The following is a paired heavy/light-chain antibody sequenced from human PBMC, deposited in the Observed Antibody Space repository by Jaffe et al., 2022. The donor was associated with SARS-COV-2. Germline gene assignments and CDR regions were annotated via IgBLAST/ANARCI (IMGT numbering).Light chain of an antibody. CDR2: DVN. CDR3: CSYADSYTLV. V-gene: IGLV2-11*01. J-gene: IGLJ2*01. Sequence: QSALTQPRSVSGSPGQSVTISCTGTSSDVGGYNYVSWYQHHPGKAPRLMIYDVNKRPSGVPDRFSGSKSGNTASLTISGLQAEDEADYHCCSYADSYTLVFGGGTKLTVL. CDR1: SSDVGGYNY.
Heavy chain of an antibody. J-gene: IGHJ4*02. CDR2: IKPDGSVT. D-gene: IGHD6-19*01. Sequence: EVQLVESGGGLVQPGGSLRLSCAASGFIFSDYWMTWVRQAPGKGLEWVANIKPDGSVTYSVDSMKGRFTISRDNAKNSLYLQMNSLRAEDTAVYYCVRGRYTSGWYPDYFDYWGQGTLVTVSS. CDR3: VRGRYTSGWYPDYFDY. CDR1: GFIFSDYW. V-gene: IGHV3-7*01.